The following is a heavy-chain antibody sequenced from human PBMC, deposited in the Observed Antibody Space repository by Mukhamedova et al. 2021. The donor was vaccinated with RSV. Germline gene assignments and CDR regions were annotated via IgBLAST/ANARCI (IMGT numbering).Heavy chain of an antibody. V-gene: IGHV1-46*01. J-gene: IGHJ4*02. CDR2: INPSGGST. CDR3: ARDRGFDY. Sequence: GQGLEWMGIINPSGGSTSYAQKFQGRVTMTRDTSTSTVYMELSSLRSEDTAGYYCARDRGFDYWGQGTLVTVSS.